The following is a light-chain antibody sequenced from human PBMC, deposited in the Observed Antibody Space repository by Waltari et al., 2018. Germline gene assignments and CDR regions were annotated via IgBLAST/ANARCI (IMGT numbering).Light chain of an antibody. CDR1: QSISSW. CDR3: QQYNSYSIT. Sequence: DIQTTQPPSPLPASVGHRVTITCRASQSISSWLAWYQQKPGKAPKLLIYKASSLESGVPSRFSGSGSGTEFTLTISSLQPDDFATYYCQQYNSYSITFGQGTRLEIK. J-gene: IGKJ5*01. CDR2: KAS. V-gene: IGKV1-5*03.